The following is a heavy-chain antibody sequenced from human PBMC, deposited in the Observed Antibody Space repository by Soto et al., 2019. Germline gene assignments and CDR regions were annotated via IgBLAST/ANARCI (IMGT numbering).Heavy chain of an antibody. Sequence: EVQLVESGGGLVKPGGSLRLSCAASGFSFSSYSMNWVRQAPGKGLEWVSSISSSSSYIYYADSVKGRFTISRDNAKNSLYLQMNSLRAEDTAVYYCARDLYCSSSSCYQGLVDYWGQGTLVTVSS. CDR1: GFSFSSYS. CDR2: ISSSSSYI. V-gene: IGHV3-21*01. CDR3: ARDLYCSSSSCYQGLVDY. J-gene: IGHJ4*02. D-gene: IGHD2-2*01.